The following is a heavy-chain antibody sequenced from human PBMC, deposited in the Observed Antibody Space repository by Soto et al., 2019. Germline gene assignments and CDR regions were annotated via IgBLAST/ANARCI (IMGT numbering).Heavy chain of an antibody. J-gene: IGHJ4*02. D-gene: IGHD3-22*01. V-gene: IGHV1-18*04. CDR1: GYTFTSYG. Sequence: APVKVSCKASGYTFTSYGISWVRQAPGRGLEWMGWVSAGIGSTNYAQHFQERLTMTTDTSTTTAYMELSSLRSEDTAVYYCARVPDPAYYYDSSGYYFRSFDYWGQGTLVTVSS. CDR2: VSAGIGST. CDR3: ARVPDPAYYYDSSGYYFRSFDY.